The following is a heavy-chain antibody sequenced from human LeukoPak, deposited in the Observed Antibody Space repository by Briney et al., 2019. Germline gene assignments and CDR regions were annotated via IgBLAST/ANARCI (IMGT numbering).Heavy chain of an antibody. CDR1: GYTFAGYY. CDR3: ARDCSVGATHADY. CDR2: INPKNGET. J-gene: IGHJ4*02. D-gene: IGHD1-26*01. Sequence: ASVKVSCKASGYTFAGYYVHWVRQAPGQGLEWMGWINPKNGETSYAQKFQGRVTMTRDTSISTAYMELSRLRSDDTAVYYCARDCSVGATHADYWGQGTLVTVSS. V-gene: IGHV1-2*02.